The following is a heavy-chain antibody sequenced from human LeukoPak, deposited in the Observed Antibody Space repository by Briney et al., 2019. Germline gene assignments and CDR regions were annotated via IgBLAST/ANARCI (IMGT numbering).Heavy chain of an antibody. J-gene: IGHJ4*02. Sequence: SETLSLTCTVSGGSISSGGYYWSWIRQPAGKGLEWIGRIYVSGSTNYNPSLESRVTISLDTSKNQFSLQLTSLTAADTAVYYCAREGQQLVPPFDYWGQGTLVTVSS. V-gene: IGHV4-61*02. CDR3: AREGQQLVPPFDY. D-gene: IGHD6-6*01. CDR2: IYVSGST. CDR1: GGSISSGGYY.